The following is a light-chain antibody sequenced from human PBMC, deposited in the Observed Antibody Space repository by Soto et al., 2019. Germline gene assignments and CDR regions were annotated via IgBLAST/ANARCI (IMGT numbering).Light chain of an antibody. V-gene: IGKV1-33*01. CDR3: QQYDNLPLS. CDR1: QDISNY. Sequence: DIQMTQSPSSLSASVGDRVTITCQARQDISNYLNWYQQKPGKAPKLLIYDASNLETGVPSRFSGSVSGTDFTFTISSLQPEDISTYYCQQYDNLPLSFGGGTKVEIK. CDR2: DAS. J-gene: IGKJ4*01.